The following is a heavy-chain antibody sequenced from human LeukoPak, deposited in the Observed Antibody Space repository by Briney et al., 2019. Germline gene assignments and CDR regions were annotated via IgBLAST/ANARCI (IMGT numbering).Heavy chain of an antibody. J-gene: IGHJ5*02. CDR2: INAGNGNT. D-gene: IGHD3-22*01. CDR3: ARLTYFYDSSGQNWFDP. Sequence: ASVKVSCKASGYTFTNYAMHWVRQAPGQRLEWMGWINAGNGNTKYSQKFQGRVTITRDTSASTAYMEVSSLRSEDTAVYYCARLTYFYDSSGQNWFDPWGQGTLVTVSS. CDR1: GYTFTNYA. V-gene: IGHV1-3*01.